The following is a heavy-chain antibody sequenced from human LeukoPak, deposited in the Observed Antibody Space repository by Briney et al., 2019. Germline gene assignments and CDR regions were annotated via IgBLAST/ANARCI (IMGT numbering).Heavy chain of an antibody. CDR1: GFTFSSSA. V-gene: IGHV1-58*01. J-gene: IGHJ6*02. CDR3: AATISADTDYYGMDV. D-gene: IGHD6-13*01. CDR2: IVVGTGNT. Sequence: GASVKVSCKASGFTFSSSALQWVRQTRGQRLEWIGWIVVGTGNTNYAQKLQERVTITRDMSTSTAYMELSSLRSEDTAVYYCAATISADTDYYGMDVWGQGTTVTVSS.